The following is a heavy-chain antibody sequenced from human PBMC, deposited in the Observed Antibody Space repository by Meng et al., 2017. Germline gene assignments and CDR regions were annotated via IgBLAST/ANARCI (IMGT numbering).Heavy chain of an antibody. Sequence: QVTMVQARAEVKRPGAVVKVPCKASGNTVTGYKMNGVRQGPGQGLEWMGWINPNGGGTNYAQKFQGRVTMTRDTSISTAYMELSRLRSDDTAVYYCARKRGIYESSGYLDFDYWGQGTLVTVSS. CDR3: ARKRGIYESSGYLDFDY. V-gene: IGHV1-2*02. CDR1: GNTVTGYK. J-gene: IGHJ4*02. D-gene: IGHD3-22*01. CDR2: INPNGGGT.